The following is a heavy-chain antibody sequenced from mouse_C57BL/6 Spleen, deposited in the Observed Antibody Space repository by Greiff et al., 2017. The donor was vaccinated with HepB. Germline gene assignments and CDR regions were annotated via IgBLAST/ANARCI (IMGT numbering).Heavy chain of an antibody. V-gene: IGHV5-17*01. CDR2: ISSGSSTI. CDR1: GFTFSDYG. Sequence: EVQGVESGGGLVKPGGSLKLSCAVSGFTFSDYGMHWVRQAPEKGLEWVAYISSGSSTIYYADTVKGRFTISRDNAKNTLFLQMTSLRSEDTAMYYCARRGYVLYYYAMDYWGQGTSVTVSS. J-gene: IGHJ4*01. CDR3: ARRGYVLYYYAMDY. D-gene: IGHD3-2*02.